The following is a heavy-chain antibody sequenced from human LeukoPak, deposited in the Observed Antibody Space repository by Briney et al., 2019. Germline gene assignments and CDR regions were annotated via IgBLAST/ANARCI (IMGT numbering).Heavy chain of an antibody. Sequence: GGSLRLSCAASGFTFSSYAMHWVRQAPGKGLEWVAVISYDGSNKYYADSVKGRFTISRDNSKNTLYLQMNSLRAEDTAVYYCARDSSGRDWGQGTLVTVSS. D-gene: IGHD3-22*01. CDR2: ISYDGSNK. J-gene: IGHJ4*02. V-gene: IGHV3-30-3*01. CDR3: ARDSSGRD. CDR1: GFTFSSYA.